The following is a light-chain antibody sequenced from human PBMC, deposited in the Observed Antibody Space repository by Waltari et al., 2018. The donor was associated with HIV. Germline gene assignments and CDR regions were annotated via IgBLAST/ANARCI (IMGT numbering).Light chain of an antibody. CDR2: RNN. J-gene: IGLJ3*02. V-gene: IGLV1-47*01. CDR3: AAWDDSLSGPNWV. CDR1: SSNIGRNY. Sequence: QSMLTQPPSASGTPGQRVTISCSGSSSNIGRNYVYWYQQLPGTAPKLLIYRNNQRPSGVTDLFSGANSGTSASLAISGLRSEDEADYYCAAWDDSLSGPNWVFAGGTKLTVL.